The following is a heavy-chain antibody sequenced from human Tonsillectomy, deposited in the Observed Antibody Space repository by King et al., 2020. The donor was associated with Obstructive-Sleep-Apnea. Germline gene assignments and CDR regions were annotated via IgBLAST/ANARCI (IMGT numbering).Heavy chain of an antibody. D-gene: IGHD3-22*01. J-gene: IGHJ3*02. CDR2: ISGSGGTT. CDR3: ANLPRTLHYYLRDAFDN. CDR1: GLTFGNHD. Sequence: VQLGVSGGGFLMPGGAPRCSCAASGLTFGNHDMRWCRQAPGKGLEWVSTISGSGGTTSYADSVKGRFTISRDNFENTLYLQMNSLRADDTAVYSCANLPRTLHYYLRDAFDNW. V-gene: IGHV3-23*04.